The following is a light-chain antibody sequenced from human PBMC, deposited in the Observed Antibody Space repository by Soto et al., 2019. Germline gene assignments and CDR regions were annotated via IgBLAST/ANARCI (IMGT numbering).Light chain of an antibody. J-gene: IGKJ4*01. CDR3: QQTYTSPLT. CDR1: QSISKY. CDR2: GAS. Sequence: DIQMTHSPSSLSASVGDRVTITCRASQSISKYLNWYQHKPGEAPKLLIYGASTLQRGVPSRFSGGGSGTDVTITISSLQPEDFATFCCQQTYTSPLTFGGGTTVE. V-gene: IGKV1-39*01.